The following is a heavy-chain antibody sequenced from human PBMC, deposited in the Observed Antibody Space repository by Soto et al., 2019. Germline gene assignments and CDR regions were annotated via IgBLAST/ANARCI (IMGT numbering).Heavy chain of an antibody. D-gene: IGHD2-2*01. CDR1: VFTFISYG. CDR2: ISYDGSNK. V-gene: IGHV3-30*18. J-gene: IGHJ6*02. CDR3: AKGLVVPAAAHYYYYGMDV. Sequence: PGWSLRLSCASSVFTFISYGMHWVRQAPGKGLEWVAVISYDGSNKYYADSVKGRFTISRDNSKNTLYLQMNSLRAEDTAVYYCAKGLVVPAAAHYYYYGMDVWGQGTTVTVSS.